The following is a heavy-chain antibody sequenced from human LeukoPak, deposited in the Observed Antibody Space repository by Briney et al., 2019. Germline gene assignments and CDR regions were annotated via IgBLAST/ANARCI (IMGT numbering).Heavy chain of an antibody. Sequence: PGGSLRLSFAASGFTFSNYGMHWVRQAPGKGLEWVAVIWYDGSHKYYADSVKGRFTISRDNSKNTLYLQMNSLRAEDTAVYYCARDIVVVTSWYYHYWGQGTLVTVSS. CDR3: ARDIVVVTSWYYHY. CDR1: GFTFSNYG. J-gene: IGHJ4*02. D-gene: IGHD2-21*02. CDR2: IWYDGSHK. V-gene: IGHV3-33*01.